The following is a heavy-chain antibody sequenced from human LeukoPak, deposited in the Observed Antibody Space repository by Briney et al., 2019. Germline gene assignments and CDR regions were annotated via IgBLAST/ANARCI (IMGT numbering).Heavy chain of an antibody. Sequence: GGSLRLSCVASGFTFSSYGMSWVRQAPGQGLEWVSTISGNGASTYYADSVKGRFTISRDNSKNTLHLQMNSLRAEDTAVYYCAKGSYYYDSSGYSPAPGDWGQGTLVTVSS. CDR2: ISGNGAST. CDR1: GFTFSSYG. D-gene: IGHD3-22*01. CDR3: AKGSYYYDSSGYSPAPGD. V-gene: IGHV3-23*01. J-gene: IGHJ4*02.